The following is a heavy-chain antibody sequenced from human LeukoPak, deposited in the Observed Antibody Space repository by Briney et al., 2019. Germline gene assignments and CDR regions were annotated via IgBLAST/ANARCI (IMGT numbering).Heavy chain of an antibody. CDR1: GGSISSYY. CDR3: ARDQLEYDILTGFYYYYGMDV. Sequence: SETLSLTCTVSGGSISSYYWSWIRQPPGKGLEWIGYIYYSGSTNYNPSLKGRVTISVDTSKNQFSLKLSSVTAADTAVYYCARDQLEYDILTGFYYYYGMDVWGQGTTVTVSS. J-gene: IGHJ6*02. CDR2: IYYSGST. V-gene: IGHV4-59*01. D-gene: IGHD3-9*01.